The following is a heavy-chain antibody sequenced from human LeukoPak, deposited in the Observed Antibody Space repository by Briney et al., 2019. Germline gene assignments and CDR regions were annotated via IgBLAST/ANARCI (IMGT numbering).Heavy chain of an antibody. J-gene: IGHJ4*02. CDR3: AREMTTVVGKNFDY. D-gene: IGHD4-23*01. Sequence: GGSLRLSCAASGFTFSSYSMNWVRQAPGKGLEWVSYISSSSSTIYYANHVKGRFTISRDNSKNTLYLQMNSLRVENTALYYCAREMTTVVGKNFDYWGQGTLVTVSS. CDR2: ISSSSSTI. V-gene: IGHV3-48*01. CDR1: GFTFSSYS.